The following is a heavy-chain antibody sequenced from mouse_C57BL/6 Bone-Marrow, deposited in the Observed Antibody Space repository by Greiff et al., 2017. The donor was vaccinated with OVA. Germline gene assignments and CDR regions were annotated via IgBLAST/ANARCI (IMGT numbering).Heavy chain of an antibody. Sequence: QVQLQQSGAELVKPGASVKMSCKASGYTLTSYWITWVKQRPGQGLEWIGDIYPGSGSTNYNEKFKSKATMTVDTSSSTAYMQLSSLTSEDSAVYYCARSGWLRTWFAYWGQGTLVTVSA. D-gene: IGHD2-3*01. CDR1: GYTLTSYW. CDR3: ARSGWLRTWFAY. J-gene: IGHJ3*01. V-gene: IGHV1-55*01. CDR2: IYPGSGST.